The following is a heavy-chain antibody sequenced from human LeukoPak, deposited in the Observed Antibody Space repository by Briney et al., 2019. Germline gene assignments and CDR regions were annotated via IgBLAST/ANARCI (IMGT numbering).Heavy chain of an antibody. J-gene: IGHJ4*02. CDR2: ISSSSSYI. D-gene: IGHD2-2*01. CDR3: VRGDNQDQ. CDR1: GFTFSSYS. V-gene: IGHV3-21*01. Sequence: GGSLRLSCAASGFTFSSYSMNWVRQAPGKGLEWVPSISSSSSYIYYADSVRGRFTISRDNAENSLYLDMSNLGAEDTAVYFCVRGDNQDQWGQGTLVTVSS.